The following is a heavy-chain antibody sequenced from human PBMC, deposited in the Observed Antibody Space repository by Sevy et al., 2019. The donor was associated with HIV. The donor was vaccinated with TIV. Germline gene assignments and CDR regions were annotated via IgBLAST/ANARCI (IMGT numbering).Heavy chain of an antibody. CDR2: ISSSGSTI. CDR3: ARDRFGRELNDGGFDP. Sequence: GGSLRLSCAASGFTFSDYYMSWIRQAPGKGLEWVSYISSSGSTIDYADSVKGRFTISRDNAKNSLYLQMNSLRAEDTAVYYCARDRFGRELNDGGFDPWGQGTLVTVSS. J-gene: IGHJ5*02. CDR1: GFTFSDYY. D-gene: IGHD1-26*01. V-gene: IGHV3-11*01.